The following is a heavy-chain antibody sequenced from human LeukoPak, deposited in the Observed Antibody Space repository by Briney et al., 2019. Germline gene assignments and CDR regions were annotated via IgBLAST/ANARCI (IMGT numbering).Heavy chain of an antibody. CDR2: IKSKTDGGTT. CDR1: GFTFSNAW. J-gene: IGHJ3*02. Sequence: GGSLRLSCAASGFTFSNAWMSWVRQALGKGLEWVGRIKSKTDGGTTDYAAPVKGRFTISRDDSKNTLYLQMNSLKTEDTAVYYCTTEYYYDSSGDYAVDIWGQGTMVTVSS. CDR3: TTEYYYDSSGDYAVDI. D-gene: IGHD3-22*01. V-gene: IGHV3-15*01.